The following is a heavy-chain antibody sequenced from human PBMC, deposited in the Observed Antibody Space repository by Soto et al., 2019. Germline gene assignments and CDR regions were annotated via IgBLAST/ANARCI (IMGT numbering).Heavy chain of an antibody. V-gene: IGHV3-23*01. CDR3: AKAQDIVVVVAATYYFDY. D-gene: IGHD2-15*01. Sequence: GGSLRLSCAASGFTFSSYAMSWVRQAPGKGLEWVSAISGSGGSTYYADSVKGRFTISRDNSKNTLYLQMNSLRAEDTAVYYCAKAQDIVVVVAATYYFDYWGQGTLVTAPQ. J-gene: IGHJ4*02. CDR2: ISGSGGST. CDR1: GFTFSSYA.